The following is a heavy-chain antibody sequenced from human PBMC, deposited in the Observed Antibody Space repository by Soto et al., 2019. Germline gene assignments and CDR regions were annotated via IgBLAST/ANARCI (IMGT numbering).Heavy chain of an antibody. CDR2: IYYSGST. CDR1: GGSFSSGGYY. Sequence: QLQLQESGPGLVKPSQTLSLACTVSGGSFSSGGYYWSWLRQLPGKGLEWIGYIYYSGSTYYNPSLKSRLNISLDTSRNQSSLKLGSVTAADTAVYYCARATSFSGHHGYWGQGTLVTVAS. V-gene: IGHV4-31*03. CDR3: ARATSFSGHHGY. J-gene: IGHJ4*02. D-gene: IGHD2-8*02.